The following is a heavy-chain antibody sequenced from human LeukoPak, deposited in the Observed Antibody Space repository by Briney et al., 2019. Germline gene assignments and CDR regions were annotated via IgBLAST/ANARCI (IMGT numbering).Heavy chain of an antibody. J-gene: IGHJ4*02. Sequence: GGSLRLSCAASGFTFSGSAMHWVRQASGKGLEWVGRIKSKTDGGTTDYAAPVKGRFTISRDDSKNTLYLQMNSLKTEDTAVCYCTTPEGSVYCSSTSCYNFDYWGQGTLVTVSS. CDR1: GFTFSGSA. CDR2: IKSKTDGGTT. V-gene: IGHV3-15*01. CDR3: TTPEGSVYCSSTSCYNFDY. D-gene: IGHD2-2*01.